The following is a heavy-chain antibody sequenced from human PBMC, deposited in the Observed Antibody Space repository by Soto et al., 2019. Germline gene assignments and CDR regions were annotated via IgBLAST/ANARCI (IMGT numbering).Heavy chain of an antibody. CDR2: ISYDGSNK. Sequence: PGGSLRLSCAASGFTFSSYAMHWVLQAPCKGLEWVAVISYDGSNKYYADSVKGRFTISRDNSKNTLYLQMNSLRAEDTAVYYCARDPRPDIVLVPAAISDWFDPWGQGTLVTVSS. CDR3: ARDPRPDIVLVPAAISDWFDP. CDR1: GFTFSSYA. J-gene: IGHJ5*02. V-gene: IGHV3-30-3*01. D-gene: IGHD2-2*01.